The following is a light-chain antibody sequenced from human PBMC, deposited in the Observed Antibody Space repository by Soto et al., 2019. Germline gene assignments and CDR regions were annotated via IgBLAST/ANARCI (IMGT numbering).Light chain of an antibody. CDR3: QQYGSSPVT. J-gene: IGKJ5*01. Sequence: EIVLTQSPCTLSLSAGERAPLSCRVSQSVSSNYLAWYHQKPGQAPRLLIYGASSRATGIPDRFSGSGSGTDFTLTISRLEPEDFAVYYCQQYGSSPVTFGQGTRLEIK. CDR2: GAS. CDR1: QSVSSNY. V-gene: IGKV3-20*01.